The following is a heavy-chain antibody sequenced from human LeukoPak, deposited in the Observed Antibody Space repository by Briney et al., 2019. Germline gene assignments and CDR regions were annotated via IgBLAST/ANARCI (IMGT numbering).Heavy chain of an antibody. J-gene: IGHJ3*02. CDR3: AREVGSSGQVDAFDI. CDR1: GYTFTSYY. CDR2: INPSGGST. D-gene: IGHD6-19*01. V-gene: IGHV1-46*01. Sequence: GASVKVSCKASGYTFTSYYMHWVRQAPGQGLEWMGIINPSGGSTSYAQKFQGRVTMTRGTSTSTVYMELSSLRSEDTAVYYCAREVGSSGQVDAFDIWGQGTMVTVSS.